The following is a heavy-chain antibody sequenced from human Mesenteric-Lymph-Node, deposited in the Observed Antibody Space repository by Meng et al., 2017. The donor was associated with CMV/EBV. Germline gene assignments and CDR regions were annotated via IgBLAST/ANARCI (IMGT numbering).Heavy chain of an antibody. Sequence: GESLKISCAASGFTFSDYEMNWVRQAPGKGLEWVSYISSSTIYYADSMKGRFTTSRDNAKNSLYLQMNSLRAEDTALYYCARGGVSGRLTSAFDYWGQGTLVTVSS. CDR1: GFTFSDYE. V-gene: IGHV3-48*03. D-gene: IGHD3-10*01. J-gene: IGHJ4*02. CDR3: ARGGVSGRLTSAFDY. CDR2: ISSSTI.